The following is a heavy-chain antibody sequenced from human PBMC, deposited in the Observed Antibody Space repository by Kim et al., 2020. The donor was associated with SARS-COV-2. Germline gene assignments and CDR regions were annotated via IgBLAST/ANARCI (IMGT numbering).Heavy chain of an antibody. CDR3: VKADAAMYEGHDY. J-gene: IGHJ4*02. Sequence: GGSLRLSCAASGFTFSRYAMTWVRRAPGKGLEGDSAISGRSGRSYYADPVKGRFTIFRDNSKNTLYLQMHSLTADDTAIYYCVKADAAMYEGHDYWGEGTVVTVSS. CDR2: ISGRSGRS. V-gene: IGHV3-23*01. CDR1: GFTFSRYA. D-gene: IGHD2-2*01.